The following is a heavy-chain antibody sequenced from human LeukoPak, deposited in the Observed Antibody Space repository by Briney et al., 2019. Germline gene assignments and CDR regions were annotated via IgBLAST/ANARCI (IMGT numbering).Heavy chain of an antibody. J-gene: IGHJ4*02. CDR2: ISGSGDTT. CDR3: AKHPRLQLGGYYLCFEY. D-gene: IGHD3-3*01. Sequence: QPGGSLRLSCAASGFTFSSYAMSWVRQAPGKGLEWVSSISGSGDTTNYANSVKGRFTISRDNSKNSLYLKMNSLRAEDTAVYYCAKHPRLQLGGYYLCFEYWGQGTLVTVSS. V-gene: IGHV3-23*01. CDR1: GFTFSSYA.